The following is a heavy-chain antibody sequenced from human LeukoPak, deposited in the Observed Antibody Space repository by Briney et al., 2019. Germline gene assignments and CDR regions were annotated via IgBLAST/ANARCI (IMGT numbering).Heavy chain of an antibody. D-gene: IGHD2-2*01. CDR3: ARHAGYCSSTSCSAPYYYYGMDV. J-gene: IGHJ6*02. CDR2: INHSGST. V-gene: IGHV4-34*01. CDR1: GGSFSGYY. Sequence: SETLSLTCAVYGGSFSGYYWSWIRQPQGKGLEWIGEINHSGSTNYNPSLKSRVTISVDTSKNQFSLKLSSVTAADTAVYYCARHAGYCSSTSCSAPYYYYGMDVWGQGTTVTVSS.